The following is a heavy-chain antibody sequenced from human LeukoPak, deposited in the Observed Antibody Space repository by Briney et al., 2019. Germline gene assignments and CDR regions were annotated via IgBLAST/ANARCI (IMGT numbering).Heavy chain of an antibody. V-gene: IGHV3-23*01. D-gene: IGHD5-18*01. CDR1: GFTFSSYA. Sequence: GGSLRLSCAASGFTFSSYAMNWVRQAPGKGLEWVSGISAGGGSTYYADSVKGRFTISRDNAKNSLYLQMNSLRAEDTAVYYCARDRRGYSYGLYYFDYWGQGTLVTVSS. CDR3: ARDRRGYSYGLYYFDY. J-gene: IGHJ4*02. CDR2: ISAGGGST.